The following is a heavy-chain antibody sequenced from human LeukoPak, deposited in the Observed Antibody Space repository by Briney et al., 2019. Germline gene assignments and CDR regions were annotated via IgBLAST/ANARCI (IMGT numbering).Heavy chain of an antibody. Sequence: GGSLRLSCVASGFTFNNYAMSWVRQAPGKGLEWVSTISGSGSNTYYADSVKGRFTISRDTSKRTLYLQMNSLRADDTAVYYCASETSGWYSDYWGQGALVTVSS. CDR1: GFTFNNYA. D-gene: IGHD6-19*01. CDR3: ASETSGWYSDY. J-gene: IGHJ4*02. CDR2: ISGSGSNT. V-gene: IGHV3-23*01.